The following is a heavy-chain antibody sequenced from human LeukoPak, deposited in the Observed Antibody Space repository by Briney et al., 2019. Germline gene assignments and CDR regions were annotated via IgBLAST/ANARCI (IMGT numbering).Heavy chain of an antibody. CDR1: GGSISSYY. D-gene: IGHD3-22*01. J-gene: IGHJ3*02. CDR3: VAYYDTAFDI. Sequence: SETLSLTCTVSGGSISSYYWSWIRQPPGEGLEWIGYIYYSGSTNYNPSLKSRVTISVDTSKNQFSLKLSSVTAADTAVYYCVAYYDTAFDIWGQGTMVTVSS. V-gene: IGHV4-59*01. CDR2: IYYSGST.